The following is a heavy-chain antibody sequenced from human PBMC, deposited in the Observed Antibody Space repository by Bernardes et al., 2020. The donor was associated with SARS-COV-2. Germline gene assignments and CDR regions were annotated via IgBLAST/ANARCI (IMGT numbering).Heavy chain of an antibody. CDR1: GFIFSGYW. J-gene: IGHJ6*02. D-gene: IGHD2-8*01. V-gene: IGHV3-74*01. CDR2: VNPDGSGP. Sequence: GVSLRLSCVGSGFIFSGYWMHWVRQAPGKGLVLVSRVNPDGSGPIYADSVTGRFTISRDNAKNTLYLQMNSLRPDDTAVYYCARKYGHSYGMDVWGQGTTVIVSS. CDR3: ARKYGHSYGMDV.